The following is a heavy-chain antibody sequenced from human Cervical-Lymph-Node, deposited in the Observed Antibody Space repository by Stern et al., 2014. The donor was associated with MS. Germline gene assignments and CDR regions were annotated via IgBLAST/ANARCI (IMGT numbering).Heavy chain of an antibody. Sequence: QVQLVESGTEVKKPGSSVKVSCKDAGDTFDSYGIIWVRQAPGQGLEWMGGLFPFFGTPIYAQKFQGRVTMTADESTTTAYMDLTSLSVEDTAVYYCATSTYGLVHWGQGTLVTVSS. J-gene: IGHJ4*02. V-gene: IGHV1-69*01. CDR2: LFPFFGTP. D-gene: IGHD3-10*01. CDR3: ATSTYGLVH. CDR1: GDTFDSYG.